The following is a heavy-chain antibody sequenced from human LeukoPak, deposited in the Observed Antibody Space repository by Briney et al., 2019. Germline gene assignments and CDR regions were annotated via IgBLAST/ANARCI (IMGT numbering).Heavy chain of an antibody. V-gene: IGHV1-69*04. Sequence: SVKVSCKASGYTFTSYGISWVRQAPGQGLEWMGRIIPILGIANYAQKFQGRVTITADKSTSTAYMELSSLRSEDTAVYYCARSLYYYDSSGYPDAFDIWGQGTMVTVSS. CDR3: ARSLYYYDSSGYPDAFDI. J-gene: IGHJ3*02. D-gene: IGHD3-22*01. CDR2: IIPILGIA. CDR1: GYTFTSYG.